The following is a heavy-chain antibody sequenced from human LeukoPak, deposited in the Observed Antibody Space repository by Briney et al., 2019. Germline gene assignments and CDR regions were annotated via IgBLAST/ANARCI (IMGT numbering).Heavy chain of an antibody. CDR3: ARDAAMVGATGDNWFDP. CDR2: ISSSSTYT. J-gene: IGHJ5*02. CDR1: GFTFSRYT. D-gene: IGHD1-26*01. Sequence: GGSLRLSCAASGFTFSRYTMNWVRQAPGKGLEWVSSISSSSTYTYYADSLRGRFTISRRDDRNSLYLQVDSLKVEDTAVYYCARDAAMVGATGDNWFDPWGQGTLVTVAS. V-gene: IGHV3-21*01.